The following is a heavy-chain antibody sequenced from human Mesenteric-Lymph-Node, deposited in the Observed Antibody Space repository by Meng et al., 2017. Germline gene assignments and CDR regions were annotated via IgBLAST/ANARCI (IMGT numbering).Heavy chain of an antibody. D-gene: IGHD3-10*01. V-gene: IGHV3-74*01. CDR2: IKRDGSRT. CDR1: GFNYSANW. Sequence: GGSLRLSCAASGFNYSANWTHWVRQGPGKGLVWVSRIKRDGSRTTYAASVKGRFTISRDSADNTLYLQMNSLRAEDTAVYYCAKAKSLWFGEQTEDYWGQGTLVTVSS. CDR3: AKAKSLWFGEQTEDY. J-gene: IGHJ4*02.